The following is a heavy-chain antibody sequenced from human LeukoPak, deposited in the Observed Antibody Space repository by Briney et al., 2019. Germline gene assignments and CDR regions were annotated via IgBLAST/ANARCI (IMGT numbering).Heavy chain of an antibody. CDR2: IYAGGAA. D-gene: IGHD2-2*01. CDR3: ARSTSYHFDS. CDR1: GFTVSTNY. Sequence: PGRSLRLSCAASGFTVSTNYQSWVRQAPGKGLEWVSVIYAGGAAYYADYVKGRFTISRDTSNNTLILQMHSLRVEDTAVYYCARSTSYHFDSWGQGTLVTVSS. J-gene: IGHJ4*02. V-gene: IGHV3-53*01.